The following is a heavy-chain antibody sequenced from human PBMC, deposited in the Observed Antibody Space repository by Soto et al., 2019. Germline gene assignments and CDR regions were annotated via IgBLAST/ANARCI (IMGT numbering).Heavy chain of an antibody. Sequence: GGSLRLSCAASGFTFSSYSMNWVRQAPGKGLEWVSSISSSSSYIYYADSVKGRFTISRDNAKNSLYLQMNSLRAEDTAVYYCARDHPNDYGDYARFPPYYYYMDVWGKGTTVTVSS. D-gene: IGHD4-17*01. CDR2: ISSSSSYI. CDR3: ARDHPNDYGDYARFPPYYYYMDV. J-gene: IGHJ6*03. V-gene: IGHV3-21*01. CDR1: GFTFSSYS.